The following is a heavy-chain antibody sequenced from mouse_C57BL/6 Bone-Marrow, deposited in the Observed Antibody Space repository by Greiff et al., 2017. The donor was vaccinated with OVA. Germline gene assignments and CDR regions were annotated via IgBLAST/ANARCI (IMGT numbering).Heavy chain of an antibody. D-gene: IGHD1-1*01. CDR3: ARRDYYYGSRGYFDV. V-gene: IGHV1-76*01. Sequence: QVQLQQSGAELVRPGASVKLSCKASGYTFTDYYINWVKQRPGQGLEWIARIYPGSGNTYYNEKFKGKATLTAEKSSSTAYMQLSSLTSEDSAVYFCARRDYYYGSRGYFDVWGTGTTVTVSS. CDR2: IYPGSGNT. J-gene: IGHJ1*03. CDR1: GYTFTDYY.